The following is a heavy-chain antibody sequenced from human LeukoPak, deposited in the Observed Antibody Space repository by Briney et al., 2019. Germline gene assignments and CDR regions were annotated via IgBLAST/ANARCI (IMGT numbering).Heavy chain of an antibody. D-gene: IGHD3-3*01. J-gene: IGHJ5*02. V-gene: IGHV4-39*01. Sequence: SETLSLTCTVSGGSISSSSYYWGWIRQPPGKGLEWIGSIYYSGSTYYNPSLKSRVTISVDTSKNQFSLKLSSVTAADTAVYYCARTPWSGYYSNNWFDPWGQGTLVTVSS. CDR1: GGSISSSSYY. CDR3: ARTPWSGYYSNNWFDP. CDR2: IYYSGST.